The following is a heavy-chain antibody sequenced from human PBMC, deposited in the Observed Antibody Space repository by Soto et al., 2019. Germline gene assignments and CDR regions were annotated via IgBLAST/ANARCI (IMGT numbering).Heavy chain of an antibody. CDR2: ISYDGSNK. Sequence: QVQLVESGGGVVQPGRSLRLSCAASGFTFSSYAMHWVRQAPGKGLEWVAVISYDGSNKYYADSVKGRFTISRDNSKNTLYLQMNSLRAEDTAVYYCARAFRDYYDSSGYPAYFQHWGQGTLVTVSS. V-gene: IGHV3-30-3*01. CDR1: GFTFSSYA. J-gene: IGHJ1*01. D-gene: IGHD3-22*01. CDR3: ARAFRDYYDSSGYPAYFQH.